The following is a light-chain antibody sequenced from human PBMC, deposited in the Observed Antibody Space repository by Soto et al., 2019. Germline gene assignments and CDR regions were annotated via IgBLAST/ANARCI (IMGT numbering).Light chain of an antibody. V-gene: IGKV1-5*03. CDR1: QSISSW. CDR3: QQYNDYSWT. CDR2: KAS. Sequence: DIQMTQSPSTLSASVGDRVTITFRASQSISSWLAWYQQKPGKAPKLLIYKASSLESGVPSRFSGSGSGTEFTLTISSLQPDDFATYYCQQYNDYSWTFGQGTKVDIK. J-gene: IGKJ1*01.